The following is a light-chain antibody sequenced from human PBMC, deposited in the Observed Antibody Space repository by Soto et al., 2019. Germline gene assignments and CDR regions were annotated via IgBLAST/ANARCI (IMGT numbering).Light chain of an antibody. Sequence: DIQMTQSPSTLSASVGDRVTITCRASQSISSWLAWYQQKPGKTPKVLIYKASSLESGVPSRFSGSGAGTEFHLTISSLQPDDFAAYYCQQYNSYPWTFGQGTKVEIK. J-gene: IGKJ1*01. CDR2: KAS. V-gene: IGKV1-5*03. CDR1: QSISSW. CDR3: QQYNSYPWT.